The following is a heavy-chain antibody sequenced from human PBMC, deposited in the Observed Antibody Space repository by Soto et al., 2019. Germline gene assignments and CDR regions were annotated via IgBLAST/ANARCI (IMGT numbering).Heavy chain of an antibody. Sequence: SETLSLTCTVSGGSISSSSYYWGWIRQPPGKGLEWIGSIYYSGSTYYNPSLKSRVTISVDTSKNQFSLKLGSVTAADTAVYYCARHTIYDILTGHAPYFDYWGQGTLVT. CDR2: IYYSGST. D-gene: IGHD3-9*01. J-gene: IGHJ4*02. V-gene: IGHV4-39*01. CDR3: ARHTIYDILTGHAPYFDY. CDR1: GGSISSSSYY.